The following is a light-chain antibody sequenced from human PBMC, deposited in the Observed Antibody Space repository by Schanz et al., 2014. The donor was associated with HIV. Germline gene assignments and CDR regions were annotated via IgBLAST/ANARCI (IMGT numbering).Light chain of an antibody. CDR2: AVN. CDR3: SSYEGIHNWV. V-gene: IGLV2-8*01. J-gene: IGLJ2*01. Sequence: QSALTQPASVSGSPGQSITISCTVGNYNHVSWYQHHPGKAPKLLIFAVNKRPSGVPDRFSGSKSGNTASLTVSGLQAEDEADYYCSSYEGIHNWVFGGGTKLTVL. CDR1: GNYNH.